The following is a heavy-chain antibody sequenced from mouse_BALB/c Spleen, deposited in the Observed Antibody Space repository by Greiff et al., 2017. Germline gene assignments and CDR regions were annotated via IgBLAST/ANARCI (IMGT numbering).Heavy chain of an antibody. D-gene: IGHD1-1*01. CDR3: AKLLLRAMDY. CDR1: GFSLTSYG. Sequence: VMVVESGPGLVAPSQSLSITCTVSGFSLTSYGVHWVRQPPGKGLEWLGVIWAGGSTNYNSALMSRLSISKDNSKSQVFLKMNSLQTDDTAMYYCAKLLLRAMDYWGQGTSVTVSS. J-gene: IGHJ4*01. V-gene: IGHV2-9*02. CDR2: IWAGGST.